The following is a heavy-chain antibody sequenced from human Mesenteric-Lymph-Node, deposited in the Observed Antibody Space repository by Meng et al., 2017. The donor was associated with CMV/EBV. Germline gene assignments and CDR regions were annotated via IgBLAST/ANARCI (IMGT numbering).Heavy chain of an antibody. CDR1: GFTFSSYS. J-gene: IGHJ4*02. CDR3: ARDLWGDYSSSFRYFDY. Sequence: ETLSLTCAASGFTFSSYSMNWVRQAPGKGLEWVSSISSSSSYIYYADSVKGRFTISRDNAKNSLYLQMNSLRAEDTAVYYCARDLWGDYSSSFRYFDYWGQGTLVTVSS. CDR2: ISSSSSYI. D-gene: IGHD6-6*01. V-gene: IGHV3-21*01.